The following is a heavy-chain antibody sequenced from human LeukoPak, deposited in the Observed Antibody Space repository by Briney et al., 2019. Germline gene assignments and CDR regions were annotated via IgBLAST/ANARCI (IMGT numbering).Heavy chain of an antibody. CDR2: IYSGGST. CDR1: GFTVSSNY. Sequence: GGSLRLSCAASGFTVSSNYMSWVRQAPGKGLEWVSVIYSGGSTYYADSVKGRFTISRDNSKNTLYLQMNSLRAEDTAVYYCARVARSGYYYFDYWGQGILVTVSS. V-gene: IGHV3-53*01. CDR3: ARVARSGYYYFDY. J-gene: IGHJ4*02. D-gene: IGHD3-22*01.